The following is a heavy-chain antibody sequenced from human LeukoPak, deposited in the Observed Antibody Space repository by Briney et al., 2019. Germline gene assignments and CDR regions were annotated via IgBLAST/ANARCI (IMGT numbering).Heavy chain of an antibody. Sequence: GGSLRLSCAASGFTFSSYAMSWVRQAPGKGLEWVSAISGSGGSTYYAASVKGRFPISRDNSKNTLYLQMNSLRAEDTAVYYCAKLVRVRGVIPYWGQGTLVTVSS. CDR2: ISGSGGST. CDR3: AKLVRVRGVIPY. D-gene: IGHD3-10*01. V-gene: IGHV3-23*01. J-gene: IGHJ4*02. CDR1: GFTFSSYA.